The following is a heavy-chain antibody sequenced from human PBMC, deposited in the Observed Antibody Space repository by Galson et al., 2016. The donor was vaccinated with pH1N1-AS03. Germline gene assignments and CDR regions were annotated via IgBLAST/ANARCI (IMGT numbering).Heavy chain of an antibody. J-gene: IGHJ4*02. CDR2: ITWNSDSI. CDR1: GFTFDDYA. D-gene: IGHD6-19*01. V-gene: IGHV3-9*01. CDR3: ARDGPPQGISVAGSFDF. Sequence: SLRLSCAASGFTFDDYAMHWVRLAPGKGLEWVSGITWNSDSIGYADSVKGRFTISRDNAQNSLYLQMNSLRDEDTAVYYCARDGPPQGISVAGSFDFWGQGTLVTVSS.